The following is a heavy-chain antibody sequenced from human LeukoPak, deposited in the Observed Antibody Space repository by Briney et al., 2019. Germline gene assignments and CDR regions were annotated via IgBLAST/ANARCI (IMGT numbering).Heavy chain of an antibody. CDR3: ASLRYGSSTDAFDI. CDR2: IYSGDNT. D-gene: IGHD6-13*01. J-gene: IGHJ3*02. Sequence: PGGSLRLSCAASGLIVSSNYMTWVRQAPGKGLEWVSVIYSGDNTYYADSVKGRFNISRDNSKNTLYLQMNSLRAEDTAVYYCASLRYGSSTDAFDICGQGTMVTVSS. V-gene: IGHV3-53*01. CDR1: GLIVSSNY.